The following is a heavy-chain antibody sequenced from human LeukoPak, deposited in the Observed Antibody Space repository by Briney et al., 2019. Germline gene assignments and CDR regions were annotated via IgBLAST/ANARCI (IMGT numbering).Heavy chain of an antibody. V-gene: IGHV3-48*01. CDR1: GFTFSNYS. CDR2: IRSSSSTI. D-gene: IGHD3-10*01. CDR3: ASITYYYYMDV. J-gene: IGHJ6*03. Sequence: GGSLRLSCAASGFTFSNYSMNWVRQAPGKGLEWVSYIRSSSSTIYYADSVKGRFTISRDNAKNSLYLQMNSLRAEDTAVYYCASITYYYYMDVWGKGTTVTISS.